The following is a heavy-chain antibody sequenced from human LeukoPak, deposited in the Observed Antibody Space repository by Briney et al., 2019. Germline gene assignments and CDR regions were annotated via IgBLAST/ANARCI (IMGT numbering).Heavy chain of an antibody. J-gene: IGHJ4*02. Sequence: PGRSLRLSCAASGFTFSNYGMHCVRQAPGKGLEWVAVIWYDGSNENYADSVKGRFTISRDNSKNTLYLQMNSLRAEDTAVYYCARDQVYSSSWILDYWGQGTLVTVSS. CDR1: GFTFSNYG. V-gene: IGHV3-33*01. D-gene: IGHD6-13*01. CDR2: IWYDGSNE. CDR3: ARDQVYSSSWILDY.